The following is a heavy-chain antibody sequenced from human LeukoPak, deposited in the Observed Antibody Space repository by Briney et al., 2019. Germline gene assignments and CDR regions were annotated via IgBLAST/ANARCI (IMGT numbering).Heavy chain of an antibody. CDR1: GYTFTCYY. CDR3: ARDGSVVPAATYFDY. D-gene: IGHD2-2*01. J-gene: IGHJ4*02. Sequence: ASVKVSCKASGYTFTCYYMHWVRQAPGQGLEWMGWINPNSGGTNYAQKFQGRVTMTRDTSISTAYMELSRLRSDDTAVYYCARDGSVVPAATYFDYWGQGTLVTVSS. CDR2: INPNSGGT. V-gene: IGHV1-2*02.